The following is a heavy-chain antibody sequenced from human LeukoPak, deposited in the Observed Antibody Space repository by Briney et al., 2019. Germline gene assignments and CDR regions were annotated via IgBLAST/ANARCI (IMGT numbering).Heavy chain of an antibody. V-gene: IGHV3-53*04. D-gene: IGHD6-19*01. Sequence: GGSLRLSCAASGFTVSSNYMSWVRQAPGKGLEWVSVIYSGGSTYYADSVKGRSTISRHNSKNTLYLQMNSLRAEDTAVYYCARVGDSSGWYYFDYWGQGTLVTVSS. J-gene: IGHJ4*02. CDR3: ARVGDSSGWYYFDY. CDR2: IYSGGST. CDR1: GFTVSSNY.